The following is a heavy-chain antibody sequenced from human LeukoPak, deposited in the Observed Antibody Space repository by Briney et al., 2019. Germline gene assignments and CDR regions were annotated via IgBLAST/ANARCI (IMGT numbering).Heavy chain of an antibody. V-gene: IGHV1-18*01. Sequence: ASVKVSCKASGYTFTSYGISWVRQAPGQGLEWMGWINAYNGKINYAQKLQGRVTMTTDTSTSTAYMELRSLRSDDTAVYYCARDTTGIAAFWGQGTLVTVSS. CDR3: ARDTTGIAAF. D-gene: IGHD6-13*01. CDR2: INAYNGKI. CDR1: GYTFTSYG. J-gene: IGHJ4*02.